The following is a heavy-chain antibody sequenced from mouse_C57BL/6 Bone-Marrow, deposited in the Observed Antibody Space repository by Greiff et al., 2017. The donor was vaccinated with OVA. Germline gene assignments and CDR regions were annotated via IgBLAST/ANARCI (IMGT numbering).Heavy chain of an antibody. CDR1: GYTFTSYW. Sequence: QVQLQQPGAELVKPGASVKLSCKASGYTFTSYWMHWVKQRPGQGLEWIGMIHPNSGSTNYNEKFKSKATLTVDKSSSTAYMQLSSLTSEDSAVXYCARGYDGYYGFAYWGQGTLVTVSA. CDR3: ARGYDGYYGFAY. J-gene: IGHJ3*01. V-gene: IGHV1-64*01. D-gene: IGHD2-3*01. CDR2: IHPNSGST.